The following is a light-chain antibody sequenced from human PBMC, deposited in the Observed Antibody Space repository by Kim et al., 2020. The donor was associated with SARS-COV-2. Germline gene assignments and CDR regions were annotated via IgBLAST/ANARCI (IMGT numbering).Light chain of an antibody. CDR1: SLRSYY. V-gene: IGLV3-19*01. CDR3: NSRDSSGNHVV. J-gene: IGLJ2*01. CDR2: GKN. Sequence: LGQTVRITCQGDSLRSYYASWYPQKPGQAPVLVIYGKNNRPSGIPDRFSGSSSGNTASLTITGAQAEDEADYYCNSRDSSGNHVVFGGGTQLTVL.